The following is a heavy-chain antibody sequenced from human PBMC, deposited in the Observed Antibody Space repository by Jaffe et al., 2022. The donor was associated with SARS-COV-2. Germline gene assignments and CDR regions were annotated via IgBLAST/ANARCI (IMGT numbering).Heavy chain of an antibody. J-gene: IGHJ4*02. CDR2: IWYDGSNK. Sequence: QVQLVESGGGVVQPGRSLRLSCAASGFTFSSYGMHWVRQAPGKGLEWVAVIWYDGSNKYYADSVKGRFTISRDNSKNTLYLQMNSLRAEDTAVYYCARDLQQGAHLLWFGGFFDYWGQGTLVTVSS. V-gene: IGHV3-33*01. CDR3: ARDLQQGAHLLWFGGFFDY. D-gene: IGHD3-10*01. CDR1: GFTFSSYG.